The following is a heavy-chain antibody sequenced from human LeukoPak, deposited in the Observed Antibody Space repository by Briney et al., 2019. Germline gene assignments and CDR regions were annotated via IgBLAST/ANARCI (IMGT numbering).Heavy chain of an antibody. D-gene: IGHD1-26*01. CDR2: IYHSGST. Sequence: TSGTLSLTCAVSGGSISSSNWWSWVRQPPGKGLEWIGEIYHSGSTNYNPSLKSRVTISVDRSKNQFSLKLSSVTAADTAVYYCARATGGSLWDDYMDVWGKGTTVTVSS. V-gene: IGHV4-4*02. CDR3: ARATGGSLWDDYMDV. CDR1: GGSISSSNW. J-gene: IGHJ6*03.